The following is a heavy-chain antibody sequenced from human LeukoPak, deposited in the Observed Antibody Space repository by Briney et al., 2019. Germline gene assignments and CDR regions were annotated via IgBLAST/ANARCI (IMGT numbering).Heavy chain of an antibody. Sequence: GGPLRLSCAASGFTFSSYSMNWVRQAPGKGLEWVSYISSSSSTIYYADSVMGRFTISRDNAKNSLYLQMNSLRAEDTAVYYCAREFQLFHAFDIWGQGTMVTVSS. CDR3: AREFQLFHAFDI. V-gene: IGHV3-48*01. CDR1: GFTFSSYS. CDR2: ISSSSSTI. J-gene: IGHJ3*02. D-gene: IGHD3-10*01.